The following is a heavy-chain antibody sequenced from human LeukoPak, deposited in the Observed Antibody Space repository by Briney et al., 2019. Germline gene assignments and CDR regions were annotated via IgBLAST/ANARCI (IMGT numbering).Heavy chain of an antibody. J-gene: IGHJ4*02. CDR2: IRYDGSNK. V-gene: IGHV3-30*02. Sequence: GGSLRLSCAASGFTFSSYGMHWVRQAPGKGLEWVAFIRYDGSNKYYADSVKGRFTISRDNSKNTLYLQMNSLRAEDRAVYYCAKGIKRVVVAATEYYFDYWGQGTLVTVSS. D-gene: IGHD2-15*01. CDR3: AKGIKRVVVAATEYYFDY. CDR1: GFTFSSYG.